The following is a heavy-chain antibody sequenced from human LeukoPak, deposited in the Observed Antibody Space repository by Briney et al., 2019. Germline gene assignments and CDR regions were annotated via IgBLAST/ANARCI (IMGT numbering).Heavy chain of an antibody. CDR1: GFTFSSYS. D-gene: IGHD6-19*01. CDR3: ARDFRDSSRGGDAFDI. J-gene: IGHJ3*02. V-gene: IGHV3-21*01. CDR2: ISSSGSYI. Sequence: GGSLRLSCAASGFTFSSYSMNWVRQAPGKGLEWVSSISSSGSYIYYADSVKGRFTISRDNAKNSLYLQMNSLRAEDTAVYYCARDFRDSSRGGDAFDIWGQGTMVTVSS.